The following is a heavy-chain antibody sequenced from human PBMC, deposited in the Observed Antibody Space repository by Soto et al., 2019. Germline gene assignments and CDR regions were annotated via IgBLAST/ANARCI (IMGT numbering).Heavy chain of an antibody. CDR2: IDPSDSYI. J-gene: IGHJ4*02. Sequence: GESLKISCKASGYIFTNYWISWMRQMPGKGREWMARIDPSDSYINYSPSFQGHVTISVDKSTSTAYLQWSSLKASDTAMYFCAIQSESAAHSIGLGYWGQGTQVTISA. CDR3: AIQSESAAHSIGLGY. D-gene: IGHD6-13*01. V-gene: IGHV5-10-1*01. CDR1: GYIFTNYW.